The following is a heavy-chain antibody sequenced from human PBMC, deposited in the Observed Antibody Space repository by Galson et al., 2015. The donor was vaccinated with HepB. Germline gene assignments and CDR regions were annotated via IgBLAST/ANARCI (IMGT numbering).Heavy chain of an antibody. J-gene: IGHJ4*02. V-gene: IGHV6-1*01. CDR1: GDSVSSNSAA. Sequence: CAISGDSVSSNSAAWNWIRQSPSRGLEWLGRTYYRSKWYNDYAVSVESQITITPDTSKNQVSLQLHSVTPEDTAVYYCSRDFEWSPGGDFLDSWGQGTLVTVSS. CDR2: TYYRSKWYN. CDR3: SRDFEWSPGGDFLDS. D-gene: IGHD3-3*01.